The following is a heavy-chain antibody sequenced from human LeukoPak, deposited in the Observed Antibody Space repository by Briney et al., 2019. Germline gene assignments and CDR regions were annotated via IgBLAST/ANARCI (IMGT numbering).Heavy chain of an antibody. CDR3: VRDYNRGFDY. CDR2: IRNDGSNH. D-gene: IGHD7-27*01. CDR1: GFTFGDYA. V-gene: IGHV3-30*02. Sequence: GGSLRLSCIASGFTFGDYAMTWVRQAPGKGLEWVAFIRNDGSNHYYADSVKGRFTISRDNSKNNVYLQMYSLRVEDTSIYYCVRDYNRGFDYWGQGTVVTVSS. J-gene: IGHJ4*02.